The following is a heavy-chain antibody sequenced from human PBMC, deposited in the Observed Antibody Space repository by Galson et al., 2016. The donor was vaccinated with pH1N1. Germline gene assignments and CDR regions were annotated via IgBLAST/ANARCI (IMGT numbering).Heavy chain of an antibody. CDR2: ISSRSDTI. CDR1: GITFSSHA. J-gene: IGHJ4*02. CDR3: EIRGVSNGINF. Sequence: SLRLSCAVSGITFSSHAMTWVRQTPGKGLEWVSYISSRSDTINYADSVKGRFTISRDNAKNSLYLQMDSLRAEDTAVYYCEIRGVSNGINFWGQGTLVTVSS. D-gene: IGHD3-10*01. V-gene: IGHV3-48*01.